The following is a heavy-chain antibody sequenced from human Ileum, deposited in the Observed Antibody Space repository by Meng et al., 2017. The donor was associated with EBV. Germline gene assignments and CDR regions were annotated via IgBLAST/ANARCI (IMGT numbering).Heavy chain of an antibody. V-gene: IGHV7-4-1*01. CDR1: GYTFTSSS. CDR2: ININTGNP. CDR3: ARDKIAVAGITGDY. J-gene: IGHJ4*02. D-gene: IGHD6-19*01. Sequence: QVELVQAGCELKKPGDSVKVSCQAAGYTFTSSSMNWVRHAPGQGLEWMGWININTGNPTYAQGFTGRFVFSLDTSVSTAYLQIDSLKAEDTAVYYCARDKIAVAGITGDYWGQGTLVTVSS.